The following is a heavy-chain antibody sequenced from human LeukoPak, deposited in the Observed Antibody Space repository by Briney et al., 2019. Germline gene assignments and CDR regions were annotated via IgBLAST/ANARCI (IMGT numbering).Heavy chain of an antibody. CDR1: GDSVSRSSYS. D-gene: IGHD6-19*01. V-gene: IGHV4-39*01. J-gene: IGHJ4*02. CDR2: IYYTGTT. Sequence: SETLSLTCTVSGDSVSRSSYSWGWFRQPPGKGLEYIASIYYTGTTYYNPSLGSRVTISVDRSKNQFSLNLSSVTAADTAVYFCATRFNSRWVYFDPWGRGTLVIVSS. CDR3: ATRFNSRWVYFDP.